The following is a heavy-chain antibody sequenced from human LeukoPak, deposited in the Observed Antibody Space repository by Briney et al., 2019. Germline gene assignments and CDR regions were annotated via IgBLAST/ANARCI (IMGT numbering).Heavy chain of an antibody. CDR2: IFHSGST. V-gene: IGHV4-38-2*01. D-gene: IGHD3-3*01. CDR1: GHSISSGYY. Sequence: SETLSLTCAVSGHSISSGYYWGWIRQPPGKGLEWIGSIFHSGSTYYSRSLKRRVTISVDRSKNQFSLKLSSVTAADTAVYFCARHANGYYSNFDYWGQGTLVTVSS. J-gene: IGHJ4*02. CDR3: ARHANGYYSNFDY.